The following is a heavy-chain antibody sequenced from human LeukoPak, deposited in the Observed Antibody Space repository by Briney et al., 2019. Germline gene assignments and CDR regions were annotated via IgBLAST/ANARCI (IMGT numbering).Heavy chain of an antibody. V-gene: IGHV3-66*01. CDR1: GFTVSSNY. CDR3: ARDVLGDYSNWFDP. Sequence: GGSLRLSCAASGFTVSSNYMSWARQAPGKGLEWVSVIYSGGSTYYADSVKGRFTISRDNSKNTLYLQMNSLRAEDTAVYYCARDVLGDYSNWFDPWGQGTLVTVSS. J-gene: IGHJ5*02. D-gene: IGHD4-17*01. CDR2: IYSGGST.